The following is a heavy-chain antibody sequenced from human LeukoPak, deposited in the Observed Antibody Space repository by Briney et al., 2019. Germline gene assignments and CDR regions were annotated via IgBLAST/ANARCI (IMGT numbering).Heavy chain of an antibody. CDR1: GGTFSSYA. CDR2: IIPILGIA. V-gene: IGHV1-69*04. Sequence: SVKVSCKASGGTFSSYAISWVRQAPGQRLEWMGRIIPILGIANYAQKFQGRVTITADKSTSTAYMELSSLRSEDTAVYYCARDGHSDYGMDVWGQGTTVTVSS. J-gene: IGHJ6*02. CDR3: ARDGHSDYGMDV.